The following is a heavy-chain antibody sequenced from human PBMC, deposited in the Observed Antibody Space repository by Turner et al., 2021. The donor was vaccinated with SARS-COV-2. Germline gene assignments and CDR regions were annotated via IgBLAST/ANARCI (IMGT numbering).Heavy chain of an antibody. CDR2: IWYDGSNK. Sequence: QVQLVESGGGVVQPGRSLRLSCAASGFTFSSYGMHWVRQAPGKGLEWVAVIWYDGSNKYYADSVKGRFTISRDNSKNTLYLQMNSLRAEETAVYYCARDGGYSGYAYFDYWGQGTLVTVSS. J-gene: IGHJ4*02. CDR3: ARDGGYSGYAYFDY. D-gene: IGHD5-12*01. CDR1: GFTFSSYG. V-gene: IGHV3-33*01.